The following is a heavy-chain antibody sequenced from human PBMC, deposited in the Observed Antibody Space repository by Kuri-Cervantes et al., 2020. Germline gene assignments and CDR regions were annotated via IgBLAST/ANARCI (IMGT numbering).Heavy chain of an antibody. CDR2: INSDGSST. Sequence: GESLKISCAASGFTINGHWMHWVRQAPGKGLVWVSRINSDGSSTSYAESVKGRVTISRDNAKNTLHLQMNSLRAEDTALYYCARGPYYFDLWGRGTLVTVSS. J-gene: IGHJ4*02. CDR3: ARGPYYFDL. V-gene: IGHV3-74*03. CDR1: GFTINGHW.